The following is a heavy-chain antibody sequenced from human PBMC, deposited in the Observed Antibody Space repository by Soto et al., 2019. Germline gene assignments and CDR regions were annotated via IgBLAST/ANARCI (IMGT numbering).Heavy chain of an antibody. J-gene: IGHJ4*02. V-gene: IGHV4-38-2*02. CDR2: IYPTGST. D-gene: IGHD3-10*01. Sequence: PSETLSLTCTVSGYSVNSDYYWGWIRQPPGKGLEWIGSIYPTGSTYYNPSLKSRVAISIDASKNQFSLRLTSVTAADTAMYYCAKKGYSVSGKINLFDSWGQGTLVTVSS. CDR1: GYSVNSDYY. CDR3: AKKGYSVSGKINLFDS.